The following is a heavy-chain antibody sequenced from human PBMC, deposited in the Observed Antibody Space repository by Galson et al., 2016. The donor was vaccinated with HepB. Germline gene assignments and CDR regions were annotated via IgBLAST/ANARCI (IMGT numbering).Heavy chain of an antibody. CDR1: GGSFSGYY. CDR3: ARALYAAAAWFDP. Sequence: SETLSLTCAVHGGSFSGYYWSWIRQPPGKGLEWIGEINHSGSTKYNPSLKSRVTISVDTSRNQVSLRLTSVTAADTAVYFCARALYAAAAWFDPWGQGTLVIVSS. CDR2: INHSGST. V-gene: IGHV4-34*01. D-gene: IGHD5/OR15-5a*01. J-gene: IGHJ5*02.